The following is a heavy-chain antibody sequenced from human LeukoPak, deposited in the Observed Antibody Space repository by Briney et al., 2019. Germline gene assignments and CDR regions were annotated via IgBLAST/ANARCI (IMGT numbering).Heavy chain of an antibody. Sequence: ASVKVSCKASGYTFIGYYIHWVRQAPGQGLEWMGWINPNSGGTKYAQKFQGRVTMTRDTSISSAYVELSRLRSDDTAVYYCARGDDSSVPGDYFEYWGQGTLVTVSS. D-gene: IGHD6-19*01. CDR1: GYTFIGYY. V-gene: IGHV1-2*02. CDR2: INPNSGGT. J-gene: IGHJ4*02. CDR3: ARGDDSSVPGDYFEY.